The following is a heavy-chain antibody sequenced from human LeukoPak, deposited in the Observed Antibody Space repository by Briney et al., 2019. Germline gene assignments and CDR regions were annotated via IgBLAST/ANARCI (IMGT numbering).Heavy chain of an antibody. V-gene: IGHV4-59*01. CDR1: GGSISTYY. D-gene: IGHD5-12*01. CDR2: VYYTGST. CDR3: ARIEYSGYDFRGGADY. J-gene: IGHJ4*02. Sequence: SETLSLTCTVSGGSISTYYWIWIRQPPGKGLEWIGYVYYTGSTNYNPSLKSRVTISVDTSKNQFSLRLISVTAADTAVYYCARIEYSGYDFRGGADYWGQGALVTVSS.